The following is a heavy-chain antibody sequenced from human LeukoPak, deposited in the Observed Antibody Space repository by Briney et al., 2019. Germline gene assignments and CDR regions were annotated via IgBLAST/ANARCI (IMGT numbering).Heavy chain of an antibody. V-gene: IGHV1-46*01. J-gene: IGHJ4*02. CDR3: ARVGGYYYGSGAFDY. CDR2: INPSGGST. CDR1: GYTFTSYY. D-gene: IGHD3-10*01. Sequence: ASVKVSCKASGYTFTSYYMHWVRQAPGQGLEWMGIINPSGGSTNYAQKLQGRVTMTTDTSTSTAYMELRSLRSDDTAVYYCARVGGYYYGSGAFDYWGQGTLVTVSS.